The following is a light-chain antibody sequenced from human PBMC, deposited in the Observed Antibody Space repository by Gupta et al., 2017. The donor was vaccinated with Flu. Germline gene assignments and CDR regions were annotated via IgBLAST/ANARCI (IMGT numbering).Light chain of an antibody. CDR1: KLGNKY. CDR2: QDS. J-gene: IGLJ3*02. CDR3: HTWDNSVGV. Sequence: SYELTQPPSVSVSPGQTANIACSGDKLGNKYVCWYRQKPGQSPILVLYQDSKRPSGIPERFSGSNSGNTATLTISGTQAMDEADYYCHTWDNSVGVFGGGIKLTVL. V-gene: IGLV3-1*01.